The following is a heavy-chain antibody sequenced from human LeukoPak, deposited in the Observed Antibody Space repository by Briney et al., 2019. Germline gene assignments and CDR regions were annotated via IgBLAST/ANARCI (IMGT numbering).Heavy chain of an antibody. V-gene: IGHV3-30*02. CDR1: GFTFSNYG. CDR2: IRYDGSDK. D-gene: IGHD2-2*01. Sequence: GGSLRLSCAASGFTFSNYGMHWVRQAPGKGLEWAAFIRYDGSDKYYADSVKGRFTISRDNSKNTLDLQMNSLRPPDTAVYYCTKESLPYCSTSSCSIDSWGQGTLVTVSS. J-gene: IGHJ4*02. CDR3: TKESLPYCSTSSCSIDS.